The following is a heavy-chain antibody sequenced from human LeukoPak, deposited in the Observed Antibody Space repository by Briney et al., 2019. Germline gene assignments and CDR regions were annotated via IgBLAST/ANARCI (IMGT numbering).Heavy chain of an antibody. V-gene: IGHV3-11*04. Sequence: GGSLRLSCAASGFSFSDYYMNWIRQAPGKGLEWISYMSSSGETIYYADSVMGRFTISRDNAKNSLYLQMNSLRAEDTAVYYCARESYCYGSGSVDAFDIWGQGTMVTVSS. J-gene: IGHJ3*02. D-gene: IGHD3-10*01. CDR3: ARESYCYGSGSVDAFDI. CDR2: MSSSGETI. CDR1: GFSFSDYY.